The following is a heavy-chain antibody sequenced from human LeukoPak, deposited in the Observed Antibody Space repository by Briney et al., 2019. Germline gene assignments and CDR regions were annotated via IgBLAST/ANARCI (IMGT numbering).Heavy chain of an antibody. J-gene: IGHJ4*02. CDR3: AKDHYWSIDY. CDR2: ISVRADNT. Sequence: LAGGSLRLSCAASGFSFSNYAMTWVRQAPGKGLEWVSGISVRADNTYYADSVKGRFTISRDNSKNTLYLQMNSLRAEDTGVYYCAKDHYWSIDYWGRGTLVTVSS. D-gene: IGHD3-3*01. V-gene: IGHV3-23*01. CDR1: GFSFSNYA.